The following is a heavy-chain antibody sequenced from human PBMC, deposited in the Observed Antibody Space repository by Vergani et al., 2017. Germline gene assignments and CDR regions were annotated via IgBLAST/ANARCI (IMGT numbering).Heavy chain of an antibody. CDR3: ARGWIAAAGTTRGRFDP. J-gene: IGHJ5*02. CDR2: INPNSGGT. CDR1: GYTFTGYY. D-gene: IGHD6-13*01. Sequence: QVQLVQSGAEVKKPGASVKVSCKASGYTFTGYYMHWVRQAPGQGLEWMGWINPNSGGTNYAQKFQGRVTMTRDTSISTAYMELSSLRSEDTAVYYCARGWIAAAGTTRGRFDPWGQGTLVTVSS. V-gene: IGHV1-2*02.